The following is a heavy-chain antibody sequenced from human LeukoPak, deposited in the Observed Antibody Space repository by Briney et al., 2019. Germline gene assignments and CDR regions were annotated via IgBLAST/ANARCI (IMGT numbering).Heavy chain of an antibody. CDR3: ARGNYYGSGSYDY. J-gene: IGHJ4*02. V-gene: IGHV3-53*01. Sequence: GGSLRLSCAASEFTVSSNYMSWVRQAPGKGLEWVSVIYSGGSTYYADSVKGRFTISRDNSKNTLYLQMNSLRAEDTAVYYCARGNYYGSGSYDYWGQGTLVTVSS. D-gene: IGHD3-10*01. CDR1: EFTVSSNY. CDR2: IYSGGST.